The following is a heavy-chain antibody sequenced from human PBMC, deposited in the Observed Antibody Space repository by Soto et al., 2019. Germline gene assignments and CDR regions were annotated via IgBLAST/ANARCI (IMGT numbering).Heavy chain of an antibody. D-gene: IGHD2-2*01. CDR1: GYTFTSYY. J-gene: IGHJ6*02. V-gene: IGHV1-46*01. CDR2: INPSGGST. Sequence: ASVKVSCKASGYTFTSYYMHWVRQAPGQGLEWMGIINPSGGSTSYAQKFQGRVTMTRGTSTSTVYMELSSLRSEDTAVYYCARDLPVPAARGYYYGMDVWGQGTTVTVS. CDR3: ARDLPVPAARGYYYGMDV.